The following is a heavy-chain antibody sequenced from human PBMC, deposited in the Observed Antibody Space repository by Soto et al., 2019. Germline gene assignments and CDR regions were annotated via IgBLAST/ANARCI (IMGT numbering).Heavy chain of an antibody. CDR3: TRYYYESSGYYVY. V-gene: IGHV3-49*04. J-gene: IGHJ4*02. CDR1: GFNFGNYA. Sequence: GGSLRLSCTGSGFNFGNYALSWVRQAPGKGPEWVGFIRSEAYGGTTDYAASVKGRFIISRDDSKSIAYLEINSLQTDDTAVYYCTRYYYESSGYYVYWGQGXLVTVYS. CDR2: IRSEAYGGTT. D-gene: IGHD3-22*01.